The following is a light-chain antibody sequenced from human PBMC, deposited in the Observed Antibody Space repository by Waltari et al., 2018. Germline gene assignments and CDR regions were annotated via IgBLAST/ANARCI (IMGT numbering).Light chain of an antibody. Sequence: LHMRGQALGWVVYRDSNGPSGIPGRFSGSNSVNPATLTISRAQAGNEADYYCQVWDSSTVVFGGGTKLTVL. CDR3: QVWDSSTVV. CDR2: RDS. J-gene: IGLJ2*01. V-gene: IGLV3-9*01.